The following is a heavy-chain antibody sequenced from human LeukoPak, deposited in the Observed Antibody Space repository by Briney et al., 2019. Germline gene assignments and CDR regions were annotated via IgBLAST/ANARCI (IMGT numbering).Heavy chain of an antibody. J-gene: IGHJ4*02. D-gene: IGHD5-12*01. V-gene: IGHV3-7*01. CDR1: GFTFSNYW. Sequence: GGSLRLSCAASGFTFSNYWMTWVRQAPGKGLEWVAHINQDGSEEHYMDSAKARFTISRDNPKNSLSLQMNSLRAEDTAVYYCVRDGGVSGYDLLDYWGQGTLVTVSS. CDR3: VRDGGVSGYDLLDY. CDR2: INQDGSEE.